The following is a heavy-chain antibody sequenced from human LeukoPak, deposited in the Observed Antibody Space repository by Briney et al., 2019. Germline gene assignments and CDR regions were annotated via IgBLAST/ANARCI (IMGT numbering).Heavy chain of an antibody. CDR3: ARAEDYDSSGYVDAFDI. D-gene: IGHD3-22*01. CDR1: GFTFNTYA. Sequence: PGGSLRLSCAASGFTFNTYAMNWVRQAPGKGLEWVAVIWYDGSNKYYADSVKGRFSISRDNSKNTLYLHMNSLRAEDTALYYCARAEDYDSSGYVDAFDIWGQGTMVTVSS. V-gene: IGHV3-33*08. J-gene: IGHJ3*02. CDR2: IWYDGSNK.